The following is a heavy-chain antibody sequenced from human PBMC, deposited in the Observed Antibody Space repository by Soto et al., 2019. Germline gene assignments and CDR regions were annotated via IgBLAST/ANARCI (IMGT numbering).Heavy chain of an antibody. V-gene: IGHV1-69*13. Sequence: GASVKVSCKASGGTFSSYAISWLRQSPGQGLEWMGGIIPIFGTANYAQKFQGRVTITADESTSTAYMELSSLRSEDTAVYYCARETSGITIFGVVISNMRSLGIVLDPWGQGTLVTVSS. CDR2: IIPIFGTA. CDR1: GGTFSSYA. D-gene: IGHD3-3*01. J-gene: IGHJ5*02. CDR3: ARETSGITIFGVVISNMRSLGIVLDP.